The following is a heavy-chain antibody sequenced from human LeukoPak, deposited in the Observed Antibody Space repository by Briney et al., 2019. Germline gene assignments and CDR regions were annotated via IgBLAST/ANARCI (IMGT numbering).Heavy chain of an antibody. Sequence: GGSLRLSCAASGFTISYNYMSWVRQAPGKGLQWVSVIYSNTSEYFADSVKGRFTISRHNSKNTLYLQMTSLRAEDTAVYYCARDIPVDSRSSVPKPVRDSWGQGTLVTVSS. CDR1: GFTISYNY. V-gene: IGHV3-53*04. CDR3: ARDIPVDSRSSVPKPVRDS. J-gene: IGHJ5*02. CDR2: IYSNTSE. D-gene: IGHD6-6*01.